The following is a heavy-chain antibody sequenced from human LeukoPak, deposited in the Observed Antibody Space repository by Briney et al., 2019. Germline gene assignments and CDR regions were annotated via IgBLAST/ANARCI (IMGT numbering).Heavy chain of an antibody. V-gene: IGHV5-51*01. CDR1: GYSFTNFW. D-gene: IGHD5-18*01. CDR2: IYPSDSDT. Sequence: GESLKISCKGSGYSFTNFWIGWVRQMPGKGLERMGVIYPSDSDTRYSPSFQGQVTISADKSISTAYLQWGSLKASDTAMYYCAGRVGGYTYGLDYWGQGTLVTVSS. CDR3: AGRVGGYTYGLDY. J-gene: IGHJ4*02.